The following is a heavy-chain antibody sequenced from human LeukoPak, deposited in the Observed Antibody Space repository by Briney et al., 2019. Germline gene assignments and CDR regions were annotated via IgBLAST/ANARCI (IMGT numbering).Heavy chain of an antibody. D-gene: IGHD2-15*01. CDR1: GGTFSSYA. V-gene: IGHV1-69*13. Sequence: SVKVSCKASGGTFSSYAISWVRQAPGQGLEWMGGIIPIFGTANYAQKFQGRVTITADESTSTAYMELSSLRSEDTAVYYCARTRVVATTVIVYYYGMDVWGQGTTVTVSS. CDR2: IIPIFGTA. CDR3: ARTRVVATTVIVYYYGMDV. J-gene: IGHJ6*02.